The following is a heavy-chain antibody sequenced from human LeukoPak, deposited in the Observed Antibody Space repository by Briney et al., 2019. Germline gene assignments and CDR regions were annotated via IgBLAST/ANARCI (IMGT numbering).Heavy chain of an antibody. CDR3: AKERMGRYYIDY. CDR2: IGGDGSGT. Sequence: GGSLRLSCAASGFTFDDYAMHWVRQAPGKGLGWVSVIGGDGSGTYYTDSVKGRFTISRDNSKDSLYSQMNSLRTEDTAFYYCAKERMGRYYIDYWGQGTLVTVSS. V-gene: IGHV3-43*02. CDR1: GFTFDDYA. D-gene: IGHD2-15*01. J-gene: IGHJ4*02.